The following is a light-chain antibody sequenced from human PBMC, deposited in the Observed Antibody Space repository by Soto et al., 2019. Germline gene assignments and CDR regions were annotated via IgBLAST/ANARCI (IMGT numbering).Light chain of an antibody. V-gene: IGKV1-6*01. Sequence: AIQMTQSPSSLSVSVGDRITITCRASQDIRNDLGWYQQKPGKAPKLLIYGTSNLQSGVPSRFSGSGSGTDFTLTISSLQPEDFATYYCQQYNSYGWTFGQGTKVEIK. CDR3: QQYNSYGWT. CDR1: QDIRND. J-gene: IGKJ1*01. CDR2: GTS.